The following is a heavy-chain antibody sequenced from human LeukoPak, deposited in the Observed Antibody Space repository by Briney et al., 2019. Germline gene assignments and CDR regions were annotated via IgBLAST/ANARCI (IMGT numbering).Heavy chain of an antibody. D-gene: IGHD5-12*01. CDR2: ISSSGSTI. CDR3: ARERGSGYYYFDY. CDR1: GFTFSSYE. V-gene: IGHV3-48*03. J-gene: IGHJ4*02. Sequence: GGSLRLSCAASGFTFSSYEMNWVRQAPGKGLEWVSYISSSGSTIYYADSVKGRFTISRDNAKNSLYLQMNSLRAEDTAVYYCARERGSGYYYFDYWGQGTLVTVSS.